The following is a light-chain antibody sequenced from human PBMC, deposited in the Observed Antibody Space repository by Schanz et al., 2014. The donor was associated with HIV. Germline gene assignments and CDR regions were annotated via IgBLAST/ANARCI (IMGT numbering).Light chain of an antibody. V-gene: IGLV6-57*04. CDR1: SGSISSAY. CDR2: ESD. Sequence: FMLTQPHSVSESPGKTVTISCTRSSGSISSAYVQWYQHRPGSAPITLIYESDQRPSGVPDRFSASIESSSNSASLTISGLKTEDEADYYCQSYDSNNWVFGGGTKLTVL. J-gene: IGLJ3*02. CDR3: QSYDSNNWV.